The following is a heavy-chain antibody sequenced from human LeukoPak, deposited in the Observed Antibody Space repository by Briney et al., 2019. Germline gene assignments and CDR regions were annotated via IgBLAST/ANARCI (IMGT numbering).Heavy chain of an antibody. CDR1: GFTFSSYW. D-gene: IGHD3-3*01. CDR2: INSDGSST. V-gene: IGHV3-74*01. CDR3: ARDFSYDFWSGYAYYYYGMDV. J-gene: IGHJ6*02. Sequence: GGSLRLSCAASGFTFSSYWMHWVRQAPGKGLVWVSRINSDGSSTSYADSVKGRFTISRDNDKNTLYLQMNSLRAEDTAVYYCARDFSYDFWSGYAYYYYGMDVWGQGTTVTVSS.